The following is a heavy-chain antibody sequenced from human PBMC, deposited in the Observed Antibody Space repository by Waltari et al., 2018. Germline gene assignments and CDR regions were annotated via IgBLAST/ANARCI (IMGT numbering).Heavy chain of an antibody. D-gene: IGHD2-2*01. J-gene: IGHJ6*02. CDR1: GGTFSSYA. V-gene: IGHV1-69*01. CDR2: IIPIFGTA. Sequence: QVQLVQSGAEVKTPGSSVKVSCKASGGTFSSYAISWVRQAPGQGLEWMGGIIPIFGTANYAQKFQGRVTITADESTSTAYMELSSLRSEDTAVYYCARDPTCSSTSCYYYYGMDVWGQGTTVTVSS. CDR3: ARDPTCSSTSCYYYYGMDV.